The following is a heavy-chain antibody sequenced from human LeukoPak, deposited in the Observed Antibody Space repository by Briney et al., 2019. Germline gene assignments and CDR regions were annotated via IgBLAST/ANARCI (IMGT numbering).Heavy chain of an antibody. V-gene: IGHV4-61*08. CDR2: IYYSGST. CDR3: ASGVTYDSSGYYPPLNAFDI. D-gene: IGHD3-22*01. Sequence: PSQTLYLTCTVSGGSISSGGYYWSWIRQPPGKGLEWIGYIYYSGSTNYNPSLKSRVTISVDTSKNQFSLKLSSVTAADTAVYYCASGVTYDSSGYYPPLNAFDIWGQGTMVTVSS. J-gene: IGHJ3*02. CDR1: GGSISSGGYY.